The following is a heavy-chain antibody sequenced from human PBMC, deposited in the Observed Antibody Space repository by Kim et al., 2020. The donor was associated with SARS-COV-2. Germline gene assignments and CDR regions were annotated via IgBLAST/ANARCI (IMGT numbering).Heavy chain of an antibody. CDR1: GGSISSGGYY. CDR2: IYYSGST. D-gene: IGHD3-16*01. V-gene: IGHV4-31*03. J-gene: IGHJ6*02. Sequence: SETLSLTCTVSGGSISSGGYYWSWIRQHPGKGLEWIGYIYYSGSTYYNPSLKSRVTISVDTSKNQFSLKLSSVTAADTAVYYCARDLWGRSDYGMDVWGQGTTVTVSS. CDR3: ARDLWGRSDYGMDV.